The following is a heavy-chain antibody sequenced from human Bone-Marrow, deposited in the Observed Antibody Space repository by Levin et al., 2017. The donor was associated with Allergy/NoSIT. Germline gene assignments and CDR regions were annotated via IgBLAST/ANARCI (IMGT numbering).Heavy chain of an antibody. CDR1: GVTLSSST. J-gene: IGHJ4*02. CDR2: ISGNAGTT. D-gene: IGHD2-8*01. V-gene: IGHV3-23*01. Sequence: GESLKISCAASGVTLSSSTMTWVRQAPGKGLEWVSSISGNAGTTYYAASVRGRFTISRDSSKKTMYLQMNSLRVEDTAVYYCAKDGLGCTSLNCFFENWGQGTLVTVSS. CDR3: AKDGLGCTSLNCFFEN.